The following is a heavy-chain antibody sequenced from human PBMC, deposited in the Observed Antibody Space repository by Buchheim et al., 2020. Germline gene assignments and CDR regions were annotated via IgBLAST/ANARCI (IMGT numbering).Heavy chain of an antibody. CDR3: ARDKWELHPNFDY. CDR1: GFTFSSYA. V-gene: IGHV3-30-3*01. Sequence: QVQLVESGGGVVQPGRSLRLSCAASGFTFSSYAMHWVRQAPGKGLEWVAVISYDGSNKYYADSVKGRFTISRDNSKNTLYLQMNSLRAEDTAVYYCARDKWELHPNFDYWGQGTL. D-gene: IGHD1-26*01. CDR2: ISYDGSNK. J-gene: IGHJ4*02.